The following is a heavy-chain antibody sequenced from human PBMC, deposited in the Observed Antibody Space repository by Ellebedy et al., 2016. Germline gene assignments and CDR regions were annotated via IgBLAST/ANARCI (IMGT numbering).Heavy chain of an antibody. V-gene: IGHV4-39*07. D-gene: IGHD6-13*01. CDR1: GGSISSSSYY. CDR2: IYYSGST. Sequence: SETLSLTXTVSGGSISSSSYYWGWIRQPPGKGLEWIGSIYYSGSTYYNPSLKSRVTISVDTSKNQFSLKLSSVTAADTAVYYCARTLSSSWYPRNNWFDPWGQGTLVTVSS. CDR3: ARTLSSSWYPRNNWFDP. J-gene: IGHJ5*02.